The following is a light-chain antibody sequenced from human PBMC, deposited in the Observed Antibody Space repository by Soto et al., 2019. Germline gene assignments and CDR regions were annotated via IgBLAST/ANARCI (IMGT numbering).Light chain of an antibody. CDR1: SSDVGGYNY. V-gene: IGLV2-14*01. J-gene: IGLJ2*01. Sequence: QSALTQPASVSGSPRQSITISCTGTSSDVGGYNYVSWYQQHPGKAPKLMIYDVINRPSGVSNRFSGSKSGNTASLTISGLQAEDEADYYCSSYTSSSTVVFGGGTKLTVL. CDR3: SSYTSSSTVV. CDR2: DVI.